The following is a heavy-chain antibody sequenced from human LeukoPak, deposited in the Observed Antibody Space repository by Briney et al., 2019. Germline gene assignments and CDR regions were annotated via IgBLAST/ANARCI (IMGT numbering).Heavy chain of an antibody. D-gene: IGHD3-10*01. V-gene: IGHV3-33*01. CDR3: ARDGLLWFGGLYYDKGLDY. CDR1: GFTFISYG. CDR2: IWYDGSNK. J-gene: IGHJ4*02. Sequence: GGSLRLSCAASGFTFISYGMHWVRQAPGKGLEWVAVIWYDGSNKYYADSVKGRFTISRDNSKNTLYLQMNSLRAEDTAVYYCARDGLLWFGGLYYDKGLDYWGQGTLATVSS.